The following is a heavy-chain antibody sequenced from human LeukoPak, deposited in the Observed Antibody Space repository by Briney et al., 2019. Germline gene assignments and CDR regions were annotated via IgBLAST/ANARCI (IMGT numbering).Heavy chain of an antibody. J-gene: IGHJ4*02. D-gene: IGHD3/OR15-3a*01. CDR1: GGSFSGYH. CDR3: AGRLGTGPVPLYYFDY. Sequence: SETLSLTCAVYGGSFSGYHWSWIRQPPGKGLEWIGEINHSGSTNYNPSLKSRVTISVDTSKNQFSLKLSSVTAADTAVYYCAGRLGTGPVPLYYFDYWGEGTLVTVSS. V-gene: IGHV4-34*01. CDR2: INHSGST.